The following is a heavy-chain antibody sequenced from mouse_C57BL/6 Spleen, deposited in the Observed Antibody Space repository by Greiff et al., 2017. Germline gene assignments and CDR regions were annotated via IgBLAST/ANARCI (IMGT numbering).Heavy chain of an antibody. V-gene: IGHV1-22*01. CDR3: AIYYYGSRGYFDV. J-gene: IGHJ1*03. Sequence: EVQLQQSGPELVKPGASVKMSCKASGYTFTDYNMHWVKQSHGKSLEWIGYINPNNGGTSYNKKFKGKATLTVNKSSSTAYMELRSLTSEDSAVYYCAIYYYGSRGYFDVWGTGTTVTVSS. CDR1: GYTFTDYN. D-gene: IGHD1-1*01. CDR2: INPNNGGT.